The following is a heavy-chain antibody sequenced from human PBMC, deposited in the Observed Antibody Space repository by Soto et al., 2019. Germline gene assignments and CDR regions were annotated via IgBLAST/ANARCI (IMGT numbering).Heavy chain of an antibody. CDR2: IYYSGST. D-gene: IGHD3-10*01. J-gene: IGHJ6*02. CDR3: AAADGSGSYYAYYYYGMDV. Sequence: QVQLQESGPGLVKPSQTLSLTCTVSGGSISSGGYYWSWIRQHPGKGLEWIGYIYYSGSTYYNPSLKSRVTISVDTSKNQFSLKLSSVTAADTAVYYCAAADGSGSYYAYYYYGMDVWGQGTTVTVSS. CDR1: GGSISSGGYY. V-gene: IGHV4-31*03.